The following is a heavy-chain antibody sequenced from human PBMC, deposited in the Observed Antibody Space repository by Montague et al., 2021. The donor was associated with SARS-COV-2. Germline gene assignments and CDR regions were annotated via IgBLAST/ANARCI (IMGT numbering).Heavy chain of an antibody. CDR2: ISISGST. CDR3: ARDIAVAVVFDY. Sequence: TLSLTCTVSGGSISSGSYYWSWIRQPAGKGLEWIGRISISGSTNYNPSLKSRVTISVDTSKNQFSLKLSSVTAADTAVYYCARDIAVAVVFDYWGQGTLVTVSS. CDR1: GGSISSGSYY. V-gene: IGHV4-61*02. D-gene: IGHD6-19*01. J-gene: IGHJ4*02.